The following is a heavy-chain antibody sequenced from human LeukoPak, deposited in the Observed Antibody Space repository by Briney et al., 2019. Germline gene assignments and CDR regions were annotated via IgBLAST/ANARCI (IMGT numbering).Heavy chain of an antibody. V-gene: IGHV3-23*05. J-gene: IGHJ4*02. CDR1: EFTFSDYA. CDR3: ARSVPDYTRFDF. D-gene: IGHD4-11*01. Sequence: QAGGSLRLSCVASEFTFSDYAMNWVRQAPGKGLEWVSTFKTNYNQVYYAESVRGRFTISTDNSKNTAYLQMNSLRVEDTALYYCARSVPDYTRFDFWGQGALVTVSS. CDR2: FKTNYNQV.